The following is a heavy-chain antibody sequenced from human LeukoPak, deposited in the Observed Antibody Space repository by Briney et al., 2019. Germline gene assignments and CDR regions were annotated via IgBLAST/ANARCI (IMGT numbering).Heavy chain of an antibody. CDR1: GFTFSSYA. Sequence: GGSLRLSCAASGFTFSSYAMSWVRQAPGKGLEWVSAISGSGGSTYYADSVKGRFTISRDNSKNTLYLQMNSLRAEDTAVYYCAKDRAMRVVVMGGDYWGQGTLVTVSS. J-gene: IGHJ4*02. CDR2: ISGSGGST. V-gene: IGHV3-23*01. CDR3: AKDRAMRVVVMGGDY. D-gene: IGHD3-22*01.